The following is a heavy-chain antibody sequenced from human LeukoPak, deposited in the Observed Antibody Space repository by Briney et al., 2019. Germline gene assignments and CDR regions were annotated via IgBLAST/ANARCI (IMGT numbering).Heavy chain of an antibody. V-gene: IGHV4-59*12. CDR3: ARSIAVWGRVDP. J-gene: IGHJ5*02. Sequence: SETLSLTCTVSGGSISSYYWSWIRQPPGKGLEWIGYTYYSGSTNYNPSLKSRVAISVDTSKNQFSLKLSSVTAADTAVYYCARSIAVWGRVDPWGQGTLVTVSS. CDR1: GGSISSYY. CDR2: TYYSGST. D-gene: IGHD6-6*01.